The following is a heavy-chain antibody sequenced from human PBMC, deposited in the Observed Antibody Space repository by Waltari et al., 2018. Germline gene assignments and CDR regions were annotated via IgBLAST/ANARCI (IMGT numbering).Heavy chain of an antibody. CDR2: IYGSSGST. Sequence: QVQLQESGPGLVKPSETLSLTCAVSGGSISGGYDWSWLRQPPGKALEWIGYIYGSSGSTNYNPSLKNRVTISKDTSKNQFSLKLSSVTAADTAVYYCARYYYGLDSWGQGVVVTVSS. CDR3: ARYYYGLDS. CDR1: GGSISGGYD. V-gene: IGHV4-38-2*01. J-gene: IGHJ6*02.